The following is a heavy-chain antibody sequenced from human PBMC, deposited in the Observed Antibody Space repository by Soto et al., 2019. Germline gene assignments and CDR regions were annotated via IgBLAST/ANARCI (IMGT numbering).Heavy chain of an antibody. Sequence: QVQLKESGGGVVQPGRSLRLSCAASGFSFSSYAMHWVRQAPGKGLEWVAVISYDGRNKDYADSGKGRFTISRDTSKKTLYLQMNSLRAEDTALYYCAKDPRATGTMFSYGMDVWGQGTTVTVSS. J-gene: IGHJ6*02. CDR2: ISYDGRNK. D-gene: IGHD1-1*01. V-gene: IGHV3-30*04. CDR1: GFSFSSYA. CDR3: AKDPRATGTMFSYGMDV.